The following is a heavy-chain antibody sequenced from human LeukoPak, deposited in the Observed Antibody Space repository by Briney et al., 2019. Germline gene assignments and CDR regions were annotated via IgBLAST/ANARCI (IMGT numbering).Heavy chain of an antibody. Sequence: SETLSLTCTVSGGSISSYYWSWIRQPPGKGLEWIGYIYYSGSTNYNPSLKSRVTISVDTSKNQFSLKLSSVTAADTAVYYCARVNSGWSVYYYYYGMDVWGQGTTVTVSS. CDR2: IYYSGST. V-gene: IGHV4-59*01. CDR1: GGSISSYY. CDR3: ARVNSGWSVYYYYYGMDV. D-gene: IGHD6-19*01. J-gene: IGHJ6*02.